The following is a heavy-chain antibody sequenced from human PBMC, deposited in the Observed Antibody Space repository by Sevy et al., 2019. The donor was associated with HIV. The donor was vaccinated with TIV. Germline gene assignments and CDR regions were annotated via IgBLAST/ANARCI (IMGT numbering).Heavy chain of an antibody. V-gene: IGHV3-53*01. CDR1: EFTVSSNY. J-gene: IGHJ6*02. CDR3: AREDIVLGEGNYYGMDV. Sequence: GGSLRLSCAASEFTVSSNYMSWVRQAPGKGLEWVSVIYSGGSTYYADSVKGRFTISRDNSRNTVYLQMNSLGAEDTAVYYCAREDIVLGEGNYYGMDVWGQGTTVTVSS. D-gene: IGHD2-15*01. CDR2: IYSGGST.